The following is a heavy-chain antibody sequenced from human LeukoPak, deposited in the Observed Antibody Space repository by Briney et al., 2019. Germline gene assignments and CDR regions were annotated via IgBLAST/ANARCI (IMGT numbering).Heavy chain of an antibody. V-gene: IGHV1-18*01. J-gene: IGHJ4*02. D-gene: IGHD3-3*01. CDR1: GYTFTSYG. Sequence: ASVKVSCKGAGYTFTSYGFSWVRQAPGQGLEWMGWISAYNGNTNYAQKLQGRVTMTTDTSTSTAYMELRSLRSDDTAVYYCARVRSYDFWSGYYPTDYWGQGTLVTVSS. CDR2: ISAYNGNT. CDR3: ARVRSYDFWSGYYPTDY.